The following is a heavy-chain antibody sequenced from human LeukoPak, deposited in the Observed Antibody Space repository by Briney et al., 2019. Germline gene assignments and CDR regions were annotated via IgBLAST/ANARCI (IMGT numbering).Heavy chain of an antibody. J-gene: IGHJ4*02. CDR1: GYTFTGYY. V-gene: IGHV1-2*02. CDR2: INPNSVGT. D-gene: IGHD6-13*01. CDR3: ARTMDSSSWYSL. Sequence: ASVKVSCKASGYTFTGYYMHWVRQAPGQGLEWMGWINPNSVGTNYAQKFQGRVTMTRDTSISTAYMELSRLRSDDTAVYYCARTMDSSSWYSLWGQGTLVTVSS.